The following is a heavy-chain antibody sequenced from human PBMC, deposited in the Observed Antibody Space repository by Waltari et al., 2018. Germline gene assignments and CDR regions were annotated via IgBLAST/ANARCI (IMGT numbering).Heavy chain of an antibody. Sequence: QLQLQESGPGLVKPSETLSLTCTVSGGSISSSSYYWGWIRQPPGKGLEWIGSIYYSVRTHYNPALKSRVTRSVDTSKNQFSLKLSDVTAADTAVYYCARESHRTRGYYYECSDERYYFDYWGQGTLVTVSS. CDR3: ARESHRTRGYYYECSDERYYFDY. CDR2: IYYSVRT. CDR1: GGSISSSSYY. V-gene: IGHV4-39*07. J-gene: IGHJ4*02. D-gene: IGHD3-22*01.